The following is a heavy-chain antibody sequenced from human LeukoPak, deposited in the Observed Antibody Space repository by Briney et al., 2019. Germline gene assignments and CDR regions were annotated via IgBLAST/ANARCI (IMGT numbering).Heavy chain of an antibody. CDR2: IIPIFGTA. D-gene: IGHD5-18*01. V-gene: IGHV1-69*13. CDR3: ARVPYSYGPFDY. CDR1: GGTFSSYA. J-gene: IGHJ4*02. Sequence: SVKVSCKASGGTFSSYAISWVRQAPGQGLEWMGGIIPIFGTANYAQKFQGRVTITADESTSTAYMELSSLRFEDTAVYYCARVPYSYGPFDYWGQGTLVTVSS.